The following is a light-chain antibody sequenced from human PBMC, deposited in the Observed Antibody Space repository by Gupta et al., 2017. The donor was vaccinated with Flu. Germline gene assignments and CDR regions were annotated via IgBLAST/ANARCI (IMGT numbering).Light chain of an antibody. Sequence: ATLNYMSSQNDTRTCRCMSETNPRQAPRILIYDPSSRDTSISASLRGRGSGTDFTLNISLLEPEDFAVYYCQHYSSSSTMYTFGQGTKLEIK. CDR1: QNDTRTC. CDR3: QHYSSSSTMYT. V-gene: IGKV3-20*01. CDR2: DPS. J-gene: IGKJ2*01.